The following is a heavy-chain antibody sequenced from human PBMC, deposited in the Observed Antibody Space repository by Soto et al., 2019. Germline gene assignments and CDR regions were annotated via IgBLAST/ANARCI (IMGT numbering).Heavy chain of an antibody. Sequence: PGGPLRLSCPASGFTFSSYDIHWVRQAPGKGLEWVAVIWYDGSNKYYADSVKGRFTISRDNSKNTLYLTMNSLRAEDTAVYYCARHRSDGSGWPTPYSGQGSLVTVSS. D-gene: IGHD6-19*01. CDR2: IWYDGSNK. CDR3: ARHRSDGSGWPTPY. V-gene: IGHV3-33*01. CDR1: GFTFSSYD. J-gene: IGHJ4*02.